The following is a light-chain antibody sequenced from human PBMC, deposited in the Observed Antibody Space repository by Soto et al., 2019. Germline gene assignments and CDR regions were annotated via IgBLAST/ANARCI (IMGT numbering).Light chain of an antibody. J-gene: IGKJ1*01. CDR1: QSVRSNY. CDR2: AAS. Sequence: VLTQYQGTLTLSPGERATISCRASQSVRSNYLAWYQQGPGQAPRLLIFAASSRATGIPDRFSGSGSGTDFTLTISRLEPEDFAVYYWQRYRTSRCTFGQGTEV. CDR3: QRYRTSRCT. V-gene: IGKV3-20*01.